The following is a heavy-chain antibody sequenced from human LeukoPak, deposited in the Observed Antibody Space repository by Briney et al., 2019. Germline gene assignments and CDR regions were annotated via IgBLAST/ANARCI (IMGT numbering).Heavy chain of an antibody. CDR2: IGTSSSTI. CDR1: GFTFSSYS. CDR3: ARDLGVFGVLDV. Sequence: GGSLRLSCAASGFTFSSYSLNWVRQAPGKGLQWISYIGTSSSTIYYAASVKGRFTISRDNAKDSLYLQMNSLRAEDTAVYYCARDLGVFGVLDVWGKGTTVTVSS. D-gene: IGHD3-3*01. V-gene: IGHV3-48*04. J-gene: IGHJ6*04.